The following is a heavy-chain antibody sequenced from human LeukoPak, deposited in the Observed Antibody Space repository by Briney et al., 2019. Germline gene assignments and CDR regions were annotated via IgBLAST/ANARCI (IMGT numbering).Heavy chain of an antibody. D-gene: IGHD3-22*01. CDR1: GGTFSSYA. V-gene: IGHV1-69*01. CDR2: IIPIFGTA. J-gene: IGHJ6*03. CDR3: ARVEDSSGYYYGRGIHHYYYYMDV. Sequence: SVKVSCKASGGTFSSYAISWVRQAPGQGLEWMGGIIPIFGTANYAQKFQGRVTITADESTSTAYMELSSLRSEDTAVYYCARVEDSSGYYYGRGIHHYYYYMDVRGTGTTVTVSS.